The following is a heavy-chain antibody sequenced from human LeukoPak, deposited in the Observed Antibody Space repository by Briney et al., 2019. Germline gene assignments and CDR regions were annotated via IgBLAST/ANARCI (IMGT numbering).Heavy chain of an antibody. D-gene: IGHD2-21*01. J-gene: IGHJ3*02. Sequence: PGGSLRLSCAASGFTFSNNAMSWVRQAPGKGLEWVANIKQDGSEKYYVDSVKGRFTISRDNAKNSLYLQMNSLRAEDTAVYYCARAAPTSFGLFDAFDIWGQGTMVTVSS. CDR3: ARAAPTSFGLFDAFDI. CDR1: GFTFSNNA. CDR2: IKQDGSEK. V-gene: IGHV3-7*03.